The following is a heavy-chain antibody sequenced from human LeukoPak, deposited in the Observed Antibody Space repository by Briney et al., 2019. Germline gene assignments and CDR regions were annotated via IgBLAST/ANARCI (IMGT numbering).Heavy chain of an antibody. V-gene: IGHV4-59*01. Sequence: KPSETLSLTCTVSGGSISSYYWSWIRQPPGKGLEWVGYIYYSGSTNYNPSLKSRVTISVDTSKNQFSLKLSSVTAADTAVYYCARLSADSSSSRGFDYWGQGTLVTVSS. CDR2: IYYSGST. J-gene: IGHJ4*02. D-gene: IGHD2-2*01. CDR3: ARLSADSSSSRGFDY. CDR1: GGSISSYY.